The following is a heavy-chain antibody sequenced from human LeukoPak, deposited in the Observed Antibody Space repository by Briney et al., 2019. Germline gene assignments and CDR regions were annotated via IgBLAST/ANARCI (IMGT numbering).Heavy chain of an antibody. J-gene: IGHJ5*02. V-gene: IGHV3-23*01. CDR3: AKSWVAAAGKEGWFDP. D-gene: IGHD6-13*01. CDR1: GFTFSSYA. Sequence: TGGSLTLSCAASGFTFSSYAMSWVRQAPGKGLEWVSAISGSGGSTYYADSVKGRFTISRDNSKNTLYLQMNSLRAEDTAVYYCAKSWVAAAGKEGWFDPWGQGTLVTVSS. CDR2: ISGSGGST.